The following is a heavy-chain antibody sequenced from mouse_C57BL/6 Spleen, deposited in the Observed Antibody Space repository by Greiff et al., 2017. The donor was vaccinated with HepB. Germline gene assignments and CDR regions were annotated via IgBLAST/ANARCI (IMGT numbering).Heavy chain of an antibody. Sequence: QVQLQQSGPELVKPGASVKISCKASGYAFSSSWMNWVKQRPGKGLEWIGRIYPGDGDTNYNGKFKGKATLTADKSSSTAYMQLSSLTSEDSAVYFCARYATGTSAMDYWGQGTSVTVSS. D-gene: IGHD4-1*02. CDR2: IYPGDGDT. CDR3: ARYATGTSAMDY. J-gene: IGHJ4*01. CDR1: GYAFSSSW. V-gene: IGHV1-82*01.